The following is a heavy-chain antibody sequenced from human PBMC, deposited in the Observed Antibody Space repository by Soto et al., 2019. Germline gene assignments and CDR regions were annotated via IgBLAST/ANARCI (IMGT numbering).Heavy chain of an antibody. V-gene: IGHV4-39*01. J-gene: IGHJ4*02. CDR3: ARQVVDGAVAGAGSFDY. D-gene: IGHD6-19*01. CDR2: FYYSGST. Sequence: SETLSLTCTVSGGSISSTSYYWVWIRQPPGKGLEWIGSFYYSGSTYYNPSLKSRVTISVDTSENQFSLKLSSVTAADTAVYYCARQVVDGAVAGAGSFDYWGRGTLVTVS. CDR1: GGSISSTSYY.